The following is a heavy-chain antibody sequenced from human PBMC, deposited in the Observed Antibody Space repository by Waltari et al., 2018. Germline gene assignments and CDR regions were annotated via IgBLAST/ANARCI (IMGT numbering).Heavy chain of an antibody. CDR3: ARQSYYDESGHD. D-gene: IGHD3-22*01. Sequence: QLELQESGPGLVKPSETLSLTCRVSGGSIRRSGYYWVWIRQPPGKGLELIGSIYYSGTTSYNPPLNIRVTISVDKSKNQFALKLTSVTAADTAMYFCARQSYYDESGHDWGQGTLVTVSS. CDR1: GGSIRRSGYY. CDR2: IYYSGTT. V-gene: IGHV4-39*01. J-gene: IGHJ4*02.